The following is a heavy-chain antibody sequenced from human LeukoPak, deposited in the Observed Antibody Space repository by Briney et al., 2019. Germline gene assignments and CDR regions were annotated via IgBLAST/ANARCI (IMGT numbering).Heavy chain of an antibody. J-gene: IGHJ4*02. CDR2: ISGSGGST. V-gene: IGHV3-23*01. CDR3: AEDLSRSTSCRTLDY. CDR1: GFTFSSYA. Sequence: GGSLRLSCAASGFTFSSYAMSWVRQAPGKGLEWVSAISGSGGSTYYADSVKGRFTISRDNSKDTLYLQMNSLRAEDTAVYYCAEDLSRSTSCRTLDYWGQGTLVTVSS. D-gene: IGHD2-2*01.